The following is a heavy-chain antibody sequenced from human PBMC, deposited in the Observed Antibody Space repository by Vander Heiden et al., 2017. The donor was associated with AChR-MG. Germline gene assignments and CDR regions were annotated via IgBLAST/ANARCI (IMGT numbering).Heavy chain of an antibody. D-gene: IGHD3-10*01. V-gene: IGHV4-31*03. CDR2: IYYSGST. J-gene: IGHJ5*02. CDR3: ARVVLWFVEFVNWFDP. CDR1: GGSISSGGYY. Sequence: QVQLQESGPGLVKPSQTLSLTCTVSGGSISSGGYYWSWIRQHPGKGLEWIGYIYYSGSTYYNPSLKSRVTISVDTSKNQCSLKLSSVTAADTAVYYCARVVLWFVEFVNWFDPWGQGTLVTVSS.